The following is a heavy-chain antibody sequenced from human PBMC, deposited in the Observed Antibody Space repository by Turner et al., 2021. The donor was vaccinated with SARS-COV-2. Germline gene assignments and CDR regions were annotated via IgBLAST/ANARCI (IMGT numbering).Heavy chain of an antibody. CDR3: AGRDSNGYVGAFDM. Sequence: QVQLVQSGAEVKTPGASVTVSCKASVYTFTTYDINWVRQAAGQGLEWMGWMKPNSSHTAYAQKFQGRVTITRKTSISTVYMELSSLRSDDTAVYYCAGRDSNGYVGAFDMWGQGTMVTVSS. V-gene: IGHV1-8*03. D-gene: IGHD4-4*01. CDR2: MKPNSSHT. J-gene: IGHJ3*02. CDR1: VYTFTTYD.